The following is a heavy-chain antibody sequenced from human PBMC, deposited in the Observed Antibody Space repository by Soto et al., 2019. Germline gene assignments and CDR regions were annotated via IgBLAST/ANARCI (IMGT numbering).Heavy chain of an antibody. J-gene: IGHJ4*02. CDR1: GYFFISSG. V-gene: IGHV1-18*01. CDR2: ISTYNGNT. D-gene: IGHD4-17*01. Sequence: GGSVRGSFQGSGYFFISSGMTRVRQAPGQGLEWMGWISTYNGNTNYAQKLQDRVTLTTDTSTSTAYMELRSLRSDDTAVYYCARRLYGDYDYWGQGTLVTVSS. CDR3: ARRLYGDYDY.